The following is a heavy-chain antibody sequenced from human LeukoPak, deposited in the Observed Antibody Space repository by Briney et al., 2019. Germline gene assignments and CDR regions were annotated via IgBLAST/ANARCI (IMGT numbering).Heavy chain of an antibody. J-gene: IGHJ4*02. CDR1: GFTFDDYA. V-gene: IGHV3-9*01. CDR3: AKTSTMIVVWGLFDY. D-gene: IGHD3-22*01. Sequence: PGRSLRLSCAASGFTFDDYAMHWVRRAPGKGLEWVSGISWNSGSIGYADSVKGRFTISRDNAKNSLYLQMNSLRAEDTALYYCAKTSTMIVVWGLFDYWGQGTLVTVSS. CDR2: ISWNSGSI.